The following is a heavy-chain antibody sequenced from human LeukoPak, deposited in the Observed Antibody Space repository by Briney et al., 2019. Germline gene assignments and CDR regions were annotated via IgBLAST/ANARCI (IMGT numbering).Heavy chain of an antibody. CDR2: IYYSGST. CDR3: ARVEGSSGYYYY. J-gene: IGHJ4*02. CDR1: GGSISSGGYY. Sequence: PSQTLSLTCTVSGGSISSGGYYWSWIRQHPGKGLEWIGYIYYSGSTYYNPCLKSRVTISVDTSKNQFSLKLSSVTAADTAVYYCARVEGSSGYYYYWGQGTLVTVSS. V-gene: IGHV4-31*03. D-gene: IGHD3-22*01.